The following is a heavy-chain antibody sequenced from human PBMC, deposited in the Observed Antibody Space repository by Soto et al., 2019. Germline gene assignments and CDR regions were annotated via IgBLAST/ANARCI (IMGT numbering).Heavy chain of an antibody. CDR1: GGSFSGYY. V-gene: IGHV4-34*01. Sequence: QVQLQQWGAGLLKPSETLSLTCAVYGGSFSGYYWSWIRQPPGKGLEWIGESNHSGSTNYNPSLKSRVTIAVDTSKNQFSLKLSSVTAADTAVYYCARGLTTVTRGAYYFDYWGQGTLVTVSS. J-gene: IGHJ4*02. CDR2: SNHSGST. D-gene: IGHD4-17*01. CDR3: ARGLTTVTRGAYYFDY.